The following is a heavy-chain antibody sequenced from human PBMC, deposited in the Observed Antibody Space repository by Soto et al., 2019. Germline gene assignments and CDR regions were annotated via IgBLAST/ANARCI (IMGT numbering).Heavy chain of an antibody. V-gene: IGHV4-39*01. D-gene: IGHD2-8*01. CDR1: GGSISSYY. J-gene: IGHJ4*02. Sequence: SETLSLTCTVSGGSISSYYWGWIRQPPGKGLEWIGSIYYSGSTYYNPSLKSRVTISVDTSKNQFSLKLSSVTAADTAVYYCARQAYRTNGVCYTRELHLDYWGQGTLVTVSS. CDR2: IYYSGST. CDR3: ARQAYRTNGVCYTRELHLDY.